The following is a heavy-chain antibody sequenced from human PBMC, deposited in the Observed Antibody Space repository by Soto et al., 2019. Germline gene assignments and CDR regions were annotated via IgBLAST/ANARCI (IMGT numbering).Heavy chain of an antibody. Sequence: EVQLLESGGGLVQPGGSLRLSCEASGFTFSSYAMSWVRQAPGQGLEWVSAISGSGGSTYYAESVKGRFTISRDNSKNTLYLQKNSLRAEDTALYYWTKDYVVGATLSRAVDYWGQGTLVTVSS. CDR1: GFTFSSYA. V-gene: IGHV3-23*01. D-gene: IGHD1-26*01. J-gene: IGHJ4*02. CDR2: ISGSGGST. CDR3: TKDYVVGATLSRAVDY.